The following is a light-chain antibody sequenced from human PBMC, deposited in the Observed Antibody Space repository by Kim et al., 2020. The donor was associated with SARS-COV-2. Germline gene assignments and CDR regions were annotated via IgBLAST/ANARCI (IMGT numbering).Light chain of an antibody. CDR2: GKN. V-gene: IGLV3-19*01. CDR1: SLRSYY. CDR3: NSRDSSGNHWV. J-gene: IGLJ3*02. Sequence: SSELTQDSAVSVALGQTVRITCQGDSLRSYYASWYQQKPGQAPVLVIYGKNNRPSGIPDRFSGSSSGNTASLTITGAPAEDEADYYCNSRDSSGNHWVFG.